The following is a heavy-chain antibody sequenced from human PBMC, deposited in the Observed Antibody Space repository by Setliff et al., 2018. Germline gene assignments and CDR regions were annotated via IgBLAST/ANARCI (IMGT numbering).Heavy chain of an antibody. V-gene: IGHV4-39*01. CDR2: IYYSGST. Sequence: SETLSLTCTVSGGSIRSSSYYWGWIRQPPGKGLEWIGSIYYSGSTYYNPSLKSRVTISVDTSKNQFSLKLSSVTAADTAVYYCVGLDFTDAFDIWGQGTMVTVSS. CDR1: GGSIRSSSYY. J-gene: IGHJ3*02. D-gene: IGHD3-16*01. CDR3: VGLDFTDAFDI.